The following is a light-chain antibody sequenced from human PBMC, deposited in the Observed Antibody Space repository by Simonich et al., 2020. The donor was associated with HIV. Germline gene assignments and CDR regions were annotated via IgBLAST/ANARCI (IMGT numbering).Light chain of an antibody. V-gene: IGLV2-11*01. J-gene: IGLJ3*02. CDR2: EVS. CDR1: SSDVGGYNY. CDR3: CSYAGRYSWV. Sequence: QSALTQPRSVSGSPGQSVTISCTGTSSDVGGYNYVSWYQQHPGKAPKLMIYEVSKWPSGVPDRFAGSKSGNTASLTISGLQAEDEADYYCCSYAGRYSWVFGGGTKLTVL.